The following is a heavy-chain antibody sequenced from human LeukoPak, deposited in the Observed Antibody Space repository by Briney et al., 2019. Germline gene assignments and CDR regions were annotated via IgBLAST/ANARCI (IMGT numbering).Heavy chain of an antibody. CDR3: ARQLFNGFDI. CDR1: GFTFSNYW. CDR2: ITGDGSSI. J-gene: IGHJ3*02. V-gene: IGHV3-74*03. D-gene: IGHD1-1*01. Sequence: GGSLRLSCVASGFTFSNYWMYWVRQAPGQGPEWVSRITGDGSSITYADSVKGRFTISRDNAKSTLYLQMNSLRAEDTAVFYCARQLFNGFDIWGQGTMVTVSS.